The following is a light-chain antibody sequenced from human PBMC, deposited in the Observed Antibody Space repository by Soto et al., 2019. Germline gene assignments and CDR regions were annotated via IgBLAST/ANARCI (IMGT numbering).Light chain of an antibody. Sequence: EIVMTQSPATLSVSPGERATLSCRASQSVSSNLAWYQQKPGQAPRLLIYGASTRATGIPARFSGSRSGTECPLTISSLQSEDFAVYCCQQYNNWPPWTFGQGTNLEIK. CDR3: QQYNNWPPWT. V-gene: IGKV3-15*01. CDR1: QSVSSN. CDR2: GAS. J-gene: IGKJ2*02.